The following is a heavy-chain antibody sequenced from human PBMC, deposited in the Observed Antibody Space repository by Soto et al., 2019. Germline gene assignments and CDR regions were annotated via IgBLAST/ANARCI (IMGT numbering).Heavy chain of an antibody. Sequence: QVQLEQSGPGLVRPSQTLSLTCAISGDSVSSNSVTWNWIRQSPSSGLEWLGRTFYRSKWYHEYAVSVKGRLTIDPYTSNNHFPLQLKSVTPEDTAVYYCARRGAAASPNLFDYWGQGTLVTFSS. CDR1: GDSVSSNSVT. V-gene: IGHV6-1*01. D-gene: IGHD6-13*01. CDR3: ARRGAAASPNLFDY. CDR2: TFYRSKWYH. J-gene: IGHJ4*02.